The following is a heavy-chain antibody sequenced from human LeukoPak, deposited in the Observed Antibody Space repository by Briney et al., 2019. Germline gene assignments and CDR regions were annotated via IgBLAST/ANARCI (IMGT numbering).Heavy chain of an antibody. Sequence: SETLSLTCTVSGYSISSGYYWGWIRQPPGKGLEWIGSIYHGGSTYYNPSLKSRVTISVDTSKNQFSLKLSSVTAADTAVYYCARDQYYDFWSGYYYYYYMDVWGKGTTVTVSS. CDR1: GYSISSGYY. J-gene: IGHJ6*03. V-gene: IGHV4-38-2*02. CDR3: ARDQYYDFWSGYYYYYYMDV. D-gene: IGHD3-3*01. CDR2: IYHGGST.